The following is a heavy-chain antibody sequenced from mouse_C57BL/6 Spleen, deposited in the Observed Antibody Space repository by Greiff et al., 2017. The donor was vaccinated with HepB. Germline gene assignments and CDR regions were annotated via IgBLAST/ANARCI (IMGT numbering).Heavy chain of an antibody. D-gene: IGHD1-1*01. Sequence: EVKLVESGGGLVKPGGSLKLSCAASGFTFSDYGMHWVRQAPEKGLEWVAYISSGSSTIYYADKVKGRFTISSDNAKNTLFLQMTSLRSEDTAMYYCASPNYYGSSLYYAMDYWGQGTSVTVSS. V-gene: IGHV5-17*01. CDR3: ASPNYYGSSLYYAMDY. CDR1: GFTFSDYG. J-gene: IGHJ4*01. CDR2: ISSGSSTI.